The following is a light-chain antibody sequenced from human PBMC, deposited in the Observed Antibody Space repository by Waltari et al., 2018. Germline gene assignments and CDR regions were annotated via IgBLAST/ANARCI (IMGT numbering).Light chain of an antibody. CDR3: QQRSNWPRT. Sequence: EIVLTPSPATLPFSPGERATPPCRASQSVTNYLAWYQQKPGQAPRVLNYSASTRAPGVPARFSCSGSGTDFTLTISSLEPEDFAVYYCQQRSNWPRTFGQGTKVEVK. V-gene: IGKV3-11*01. J-gene: IGKJ1*01. CDR1: QSVTNY. CDR2: SAS.